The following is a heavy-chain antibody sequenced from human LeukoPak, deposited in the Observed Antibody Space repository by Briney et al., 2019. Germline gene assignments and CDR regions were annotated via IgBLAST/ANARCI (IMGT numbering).Heavy chain of an antibody. J-gene: IGHJ4*02. CDR1: GGSVSSYY. Sequence: KPSETLSLTCTVSGGSVSSYYRNWIRQPPGKGLEWIGYIYYSGSTNYNPSLKGRVTISIDTSKNQFSLKLNSVTAADTAVYYCARWDSGSYFLDYWGQGTLVTVSS. V-gene: IGHV4-59*02. CDR2: IYYSGST. D-gene: IGHD1-26*01. CDR3: ARWDSGSYFLDY.